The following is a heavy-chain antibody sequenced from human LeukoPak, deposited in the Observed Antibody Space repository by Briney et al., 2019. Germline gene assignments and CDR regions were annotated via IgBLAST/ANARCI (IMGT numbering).Heavy chain of an antibody. V-gene: IGHV1-46*01. D-gene: IGHD3-22*01. CDR2: INPSGGST. CDR3: ARDGYYYDSSGKIDY. CDR1: GYTFTSYY. J-gene: IGHJ4*02. Sequence: ASVKVSCKASGYTFTSYYMHRVRQAPGQGLEWMGIINPSGGSTSYAQKFQGRVTMTRDMSTSTVYMELSSLRSEDTAVYYCARDGYYYDSSGKIDYWGQGTLVTVSS.